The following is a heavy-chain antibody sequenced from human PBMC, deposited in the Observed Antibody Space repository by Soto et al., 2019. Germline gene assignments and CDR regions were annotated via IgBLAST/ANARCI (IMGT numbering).Heavy chain of an antibody. CDR1: GFTFSSYA. J-gene: IGHJ3*02. D-gene: IGHD3-22*01. V-gene: IGHV3-23*01. CDR3: AKVVDTSRYLDAFDI. CDR2: ISGSGDST. Sequence: GGSLRLSCAASGFTFSSYAMSWVRQAPGKGLEWVSSISGSGDSTYHADSVKGRFTISRDNSKNTPYLQMNSLRAEDTAVYYCAKVVDTSRYLDAFDIWGQGTMVTVSS.